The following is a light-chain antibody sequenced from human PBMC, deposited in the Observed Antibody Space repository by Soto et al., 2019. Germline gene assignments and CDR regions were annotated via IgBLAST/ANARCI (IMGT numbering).Light chain of an antibody. CDR2: DVS. CDR1: SSDVCGYNY. V-gene: IGLV2-14*01. CDR3: TSYTSSSTLYA. Sequence: QSALTQPASVSGAPGQAITISCTGTSSDVCGYNYVSWYQQYPGKAPKLMMYDVSNRPSGVSNRFSGSKSGNAASLTISVLQAVDAVHYSCTSYTSSSTLYAFATGT. J-gene: IGLJ1*01.